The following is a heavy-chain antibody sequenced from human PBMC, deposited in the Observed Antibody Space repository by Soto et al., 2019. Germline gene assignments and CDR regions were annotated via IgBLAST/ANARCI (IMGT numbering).Heavy chain of an antibody. CDR2: INHSGST. J-gene: IGHJ5*02. D-gene: IGHD3-22*01. CDR3: ARRGGYYHSLDP. Sequence: PSETLSLTCAVYGGSFSGYSWTWIRQPPGTGLEWIGEINHSGSTNYNPSLKSRITISVDTSKNQFSLKLSSVTAADTAMYYCARRGGYYHSLDPWGQETLVTVS. V-gene: IGHV4-34*01. CDR1: GGSFSGYS.